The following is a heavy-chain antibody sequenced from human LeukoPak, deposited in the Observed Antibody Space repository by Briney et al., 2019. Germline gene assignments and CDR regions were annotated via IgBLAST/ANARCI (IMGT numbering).Heavy chain of an antibody. CDR1: GFTFTTYA. D-gene: IGHD1-1*01. J-gene: IGHJ4*02. V-gene: IGHV3-30-3*01. Sequence: PGGSLRLSCTASGFTFTTYAMYWVRQAPGKGLEWLAIISYDGTNKNYADSVKGRFTISRDNSKNTLFLQVNSLRVEDTAMYYCARVSSSSYGTMGDYWGQGTLVTVSS. CDR3: ARVSSSSYGTMGDY. CDR2: ISYDGTNK.